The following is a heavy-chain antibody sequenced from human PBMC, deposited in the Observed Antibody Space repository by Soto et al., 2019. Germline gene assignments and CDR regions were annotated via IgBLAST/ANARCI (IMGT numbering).Heavy chain of an antibody. CDR2: INNDGSTK. V-gene: IGHV3-74*01. CDR3: ERVARGALGVFVC. CDR1: GFTFSSYW. J-gene: IGHJ4*02. Sequence: EVQLVESGGGLVQPGGSLRLSCAASGFTFSSYWMHWVRQAPGKGLVWVSRINNDGSTKGYADSVKGRFTISRDNAKTTLYLQMNRLTAEDTAVYYCERVARGALGVFVCWGQGTLVSVSS. D-gene: IGHD3-16*01.